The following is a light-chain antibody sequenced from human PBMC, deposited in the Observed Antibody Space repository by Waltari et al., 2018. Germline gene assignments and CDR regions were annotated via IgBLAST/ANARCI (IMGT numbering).Light chain of an antibody. Sequence: DIVMTQSPDSLVVSLGERATINCKSSRNLLYSPNNKDYLAWYQQKPGQLPKLLIYWASTRESGVPDRFTGSGSGTDFSLTISSLQAEDLAVYYCQQYYDTPYTFGQGTKLEIK. CDR2: WAS. CDR3: QQYYDTPYT. CDR1: RNLLYSPNNKDY. J-gene: IGKJ2*01. V-gene: IGKV4-1*01.